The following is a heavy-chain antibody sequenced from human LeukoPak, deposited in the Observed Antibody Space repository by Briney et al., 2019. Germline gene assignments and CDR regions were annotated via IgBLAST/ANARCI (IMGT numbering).Heavy chain of an antibody. V-gene: IGHV1-18*01. D-gene: IGHD3-3*01. CDR1: GYRFTNYG. Sequence: ASVKISCKASGYRFTNYGISWVRQAPGQGLEWMGWISAYSGNTNYAQNLQGRVTMTTDTSTSTAYMELRSLRSDDTAVYYCARAPDDYDFWSGPFDYWGRGTLVTVSS. CDR3: ARAPDDYDFWSGPFDY. J-gene: IGHJ4*02. CDR2: ISAYSGNT.